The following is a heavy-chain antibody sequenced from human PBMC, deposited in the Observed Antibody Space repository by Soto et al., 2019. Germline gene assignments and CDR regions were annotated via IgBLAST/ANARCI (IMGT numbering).Heavy chain of an antibody. CDR1: GYTFTSYY. Sequence: ASVKVSCKASGYTFTSYYMHWVRQAPGQGLEWMGIINPSGGSTSYAQKFQGRVTMTRDTSTSTVYMELSSLRSEDTAVYYCARDEVGYASRYWYFDLWGRGTLVTVSS. J-gene: IGHJ2*01. CDR2: INPSGGST. D-gene: IGHD5-12*01. CDR3: ARDEVGYASRYWYFDL. V-gene: IGHV1-46*03.